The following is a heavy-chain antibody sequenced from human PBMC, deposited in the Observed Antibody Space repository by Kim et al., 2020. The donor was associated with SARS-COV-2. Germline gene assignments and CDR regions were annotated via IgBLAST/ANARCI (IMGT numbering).Heavy chain of an antibody. CDR1: GFGFGSYE. CDR2: ISSSGTTI. D-gene: IGHD5-12*01. J-gene: IGHJ6*02. Sequence: GGSLRLSCVASGFGFGSYELWWVRQAPGKGLEWVSYISSSGTTIYYSDSVKGRFTVSRDNPKKSLFLQMSRLRVEDTATYYCARLYNGYDLDDYDGLDVWGQGTTVIVSS. V-gene: IGHV3-48*03. CDR3: ARLYNGYDLDDYDGLDV.